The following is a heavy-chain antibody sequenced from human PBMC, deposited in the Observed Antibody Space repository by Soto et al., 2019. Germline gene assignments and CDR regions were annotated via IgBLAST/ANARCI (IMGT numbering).Heavy chain of an antibody. CDR2: INPNSGGT. J-gene: IGHJ6*02. D-gene: IGHD3-22*01. Sequence: GASVKVSCKASGYTFTGYYMHWVRQAPGQGLEWMGWINPNSGGTNYAQKFQGWVTMTRDTSISTAYMELSRLRSDDTAVYYCARSAHHYYDSSGPTDRPPGMDVWGQGTTVTVSS. CDR3: ARSAHHYYDSSGPTDRPPGMDV. CDR1: GYTFTGYY. V-gene: IGHV1-2*04.